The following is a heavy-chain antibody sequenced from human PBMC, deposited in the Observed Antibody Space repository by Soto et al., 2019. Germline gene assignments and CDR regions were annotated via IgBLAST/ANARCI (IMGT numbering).Heavy chain of an antibody. V-gene: IGHV3-23*01. D-gene: IGHD1-1*01. CDR2: ISGSGGSI. CDR1: GASISSGGYY. CDR3: VKGYWKGDV. Sequence: ETLSLTCTVSGASISSGGYYWSWVRQAPGNGLEWVSAISGSGGSIHYADSVKGRFTISRDNSKNTLYLQMNSLRDEDTAVYHCVKGYWKGDVWGQGTTVTVSS. J-gene: IGHJ6*02.